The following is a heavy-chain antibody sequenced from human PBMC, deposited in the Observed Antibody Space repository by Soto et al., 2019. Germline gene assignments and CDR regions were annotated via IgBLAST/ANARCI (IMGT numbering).Heavy chain of an antibody. CDR2: IYKNGDT. V-gene: IGHV3-53*01. CDR1: GFTVSSKY. D-gene: IGHD2-21*02. CDR3: ARDLDHCGGDCYSFDY. J-gene: IGHJ4*02. Sequence: PGGSLRLSCEASGFTVSSKYMTWVRQAPGKGLEWVSVIYKNGDTFYADSVKGRFTISRDNSKNTLYLQMNSLRAEDTAVYFCARDLDHCGGDCYSFDYWGQGILVTVSS.